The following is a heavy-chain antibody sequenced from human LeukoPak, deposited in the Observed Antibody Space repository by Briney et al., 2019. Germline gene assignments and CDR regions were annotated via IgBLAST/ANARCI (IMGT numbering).Heavy chain of an antibody. CDR1: GFTFTAFA. J-gene: IGHJ4*02. CDR2: VSGSGDST. Sequence: PGGSLRLSCAASGFTFTAFAMSWVRQAPGKGLDWVSSVSGSGDSTYYADSVQGRFTISRDNSKNTLYLQMNSLRAEDTAVYYCAKDVGYCSGGSCYYFDYWGQGTLVTVSS. CDR3: AKDVGYCSGGSCYYFDY. D-gene: IGHD2-15*01. V-gene: IGHV3-23*01.